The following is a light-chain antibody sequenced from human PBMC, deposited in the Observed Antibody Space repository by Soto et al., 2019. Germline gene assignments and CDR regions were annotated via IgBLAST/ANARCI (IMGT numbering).Light chain of an antibody. V-gene: IGKV1-17*01. CDR1: QGIRND. CDR3: QQSYSTPLT. CDR2: VAS. Sequence: DIQMTQSPSSLSASVGDRVTITCRASQGIRNDLSWYQQKPGEAPKRLVYVASSLDGGVPARFSGSGSGTEFTLTISSLQPEDFATYYCQQSYSTPLTFGGGTKVEIK. J-gene: IGKJ4*01.